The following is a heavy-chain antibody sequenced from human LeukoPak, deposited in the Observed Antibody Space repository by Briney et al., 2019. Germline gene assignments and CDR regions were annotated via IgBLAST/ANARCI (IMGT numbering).Heavy chain of an antibody. V-gene: IGHV6-1*01. CDR2: TYYRSKWYN. Sequence: SQTLSLTCAISGDSVSSNSAAWNWIRQSPSRGLEWLGRTYYRSKWYNDYAVSVKSRITINPDTSKNQFSLQLNSVTPEDTVVYYCARGWGLTYYYDSSGYYYFDYWGQGTLVTVSS. J-gene: IGHJ4*02. CDR1: GDSVSSNSAA. CDR3: ARGWGLTYYYDSSGYYYFDY. D-gene: IGHD3-22*01.